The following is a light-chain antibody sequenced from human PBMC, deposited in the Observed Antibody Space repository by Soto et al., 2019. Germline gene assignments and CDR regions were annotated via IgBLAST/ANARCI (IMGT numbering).Light chain of an antibody. CDR3: SSYTSSSLYV. CDR1: SSDVGGYNY. V-gene: IGLV2-14*01. J-gene: IGLJ1*01. CDR2: DVS. Sequence: QSALTQPASVSGSPGQSITISCTGTSSDVGGYNYVSWYQQLPGKAPNLMIYDVSDRPSGVSNRFSGSKSGNTASLTISGLQAEDEADYYCSSYTSSSLYVFGTGTKLTV.